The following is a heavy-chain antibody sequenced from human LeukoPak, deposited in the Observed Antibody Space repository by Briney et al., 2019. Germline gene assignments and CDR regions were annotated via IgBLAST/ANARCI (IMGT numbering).Heavy chain of an antibody. D-gene: IGHD5-24*01. CDR3: ASPEMARDGTYAMDV. Sequence: GSLRLSCAASGFTVSSTYMSWVRQAPGKGLEWVSVIYSGGSTYYADSVKGRFTISRDNSKNTLYLQMNSLRAEDTAVYYCASPEMARDGTYAMDVWGQGTTVTVSS. CDR1: GFTVSSTY. J-gene: IGHJ6*02. CDR2: IYSGGST. V-gene: IGHV3-53*01.